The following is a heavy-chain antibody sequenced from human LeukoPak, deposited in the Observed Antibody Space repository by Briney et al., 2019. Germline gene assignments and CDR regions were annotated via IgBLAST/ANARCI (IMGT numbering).Heavy chain of an antibody. CDR3: ARLLGTAMGYYFDY. V-gene: IGHV4-4*09. CDR1: GGSISSYY. Sequence: SETLSLTCTVSGGSISSYYWSWIRQPPGKGLEWIGYIYTSGSTNYNPSLKSRVTISVDTSKNQFSLKLSSVTAADTAVYYCARLLGTAMGYYFDYWAREPWSPSP. J-gene: IGHJ4*02. CDR2: IYTSGST. D-gene: IGHD5-18*01.